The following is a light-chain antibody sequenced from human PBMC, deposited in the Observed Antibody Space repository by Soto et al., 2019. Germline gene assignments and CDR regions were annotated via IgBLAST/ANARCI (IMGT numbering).Light chain of an antibody. CDR2: EVS. Sequence: QSVLTQPPSASGSHGQSVTISCTGTSSDVGGYNYVSWYQQHPGKAPKLMICEVSKRPSGVPDRFSGSKSGNTASLTVSGLQAEDEADYYCSSYAGSNNLVFGGGTKVTVL. J-gene: IGLJ2*01. V-gene: IGLV2-8*01. CDR1: SSDVGGYNY. CDR3: SSYAGSNNLV.